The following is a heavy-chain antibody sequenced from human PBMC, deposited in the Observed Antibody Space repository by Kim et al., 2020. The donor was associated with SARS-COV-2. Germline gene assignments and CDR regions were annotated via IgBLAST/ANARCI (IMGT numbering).Heavy chain of an antibody. V-gene: IGHV3-33*01. J-gene: IGHJ5*02. CDR3: ARGLELDP. CDR2: GSNK. D-gene: IGHD3-16*01. Sequence: GSNKYYADSVKGRFTISRDNSKNTLYLQMNSLRAEDTAVYYCARGLELDPWGQGTLVTVSS.